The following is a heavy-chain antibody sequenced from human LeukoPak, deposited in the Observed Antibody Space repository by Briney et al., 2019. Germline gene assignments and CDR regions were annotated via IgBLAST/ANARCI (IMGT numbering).Heavy chain of an antibody. CDR1: GYTFTSYY. CDR2: INPSGGST. Sequence: ASVMVSCKASGYTFTSYYMHWVRQAPGQGLEWMGIINPSGGSTSYAQKFQGRVTMTRDTSTSTVYMELSSLRSEDTAVYYCAREREGDGVDYWGQGTLVTVSS. CDR3: AREREGDGVDY. J-gene: IGHJ4*02. V-gene: IGHV1-46*01. D-gene: IGHD5-24*01.